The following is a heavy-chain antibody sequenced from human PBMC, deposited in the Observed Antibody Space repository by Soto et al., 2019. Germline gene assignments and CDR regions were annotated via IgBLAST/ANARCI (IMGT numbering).Heavy chain of an antibody. CDR3: ARSDDYVAFDY. CDR2: IYYSGYT. CDR1: GDSFSSSDYK. Sequence: QVQLQESGPGLVKPSRTLSLTCTVSGDSFSSSDYKWSWIRQPPGKGLEWIGYIYYSGYTYNNPSLKSRLTMSVDTSKNQFSLKLSSVTAADTAVYYCARSDDYVAFDYWGQGTLVTVS. D-gene: IGHD4-17*01. J-gene: IGHJ4*02. V-gene: IGHV4-30-4*01.